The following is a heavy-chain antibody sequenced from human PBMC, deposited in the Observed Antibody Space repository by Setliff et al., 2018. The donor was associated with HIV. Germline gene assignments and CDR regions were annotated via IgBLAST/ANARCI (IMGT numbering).Heavy chain of an antibody. Sequence: SETLSLTCAVSGGSISTRYWWSWVRQTPGKGLEWIGEIFHSGSAHYNPSLESRVTMSVDKSKNQFSLNLRSVTAADTAVYYCARGTRSSLNWFDPWGQGTLVTVSS. J-gene: IGHJ5*02. D-gene: IGHD6-13*01. V-gene: IGHV4-4*02. CDR2: IFHSGSA. CDR1: GGSISTRYW. CDR3: ARGTRSSLNWFDP.